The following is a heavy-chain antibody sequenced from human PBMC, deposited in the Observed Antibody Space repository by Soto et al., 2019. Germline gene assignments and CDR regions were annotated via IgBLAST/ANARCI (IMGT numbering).Heavy chain of an antibody. J-gene: IGHJ5*02. CDR2: INPNSGST. D-gene: IGHD3-10*01. V-gene: IGHV1-2*04. CDR3: ARGITPTNWFDP. Sequence: ASVKVSCKASGYTFTGYYMHWVRQAPGQGLEWMGWINPNSGSTNYAQKFQGWVTMTRDTSISTAYMELSRLRSDDTAVYYCARGITPTNWFDPWGQGTLVTVSS. CDR1: GYTFTGYY.